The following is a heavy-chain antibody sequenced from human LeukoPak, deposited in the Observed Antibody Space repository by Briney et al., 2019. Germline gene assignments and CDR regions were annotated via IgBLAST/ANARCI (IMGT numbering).Heavy chain of an antibody. D-gene: IGHD5-18*01. CDR1: GGTFSSYA. V-gene: IGHV1-69*05. Sequence: ASVKVSCKASGGTFSSYAISWVRQAPGQGLEWMGGIIPIFGTANYAQKFQGRVTITTDESASTAYMELSSLRSEDTAVYYCARDRGRAMARDDAFDIWGQGTMVTVSS. J-gene: IGHJ3*02. CDR3: ARDRGRAMARDDAFDI. CDR2: IIPIFGTA.